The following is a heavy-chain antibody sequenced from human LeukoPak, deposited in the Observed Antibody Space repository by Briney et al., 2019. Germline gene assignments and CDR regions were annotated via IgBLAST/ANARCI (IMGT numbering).Heavy chain of an antibody. J-gene: IGHJ4*02. CDR2: IYYSGST. Sequence: PSETLSLTCTVSGGSISSYYWSWIRQPPGKGLEWIGYIYYSGSTNYNPSLKSRVTISVDTSKNQFSLKLSSVTAADTAVYNCARWNRMIDYWGQGTLVTVSS. D-gene: IGHD1-1*01. CDR1: GGSISSYY. V-gene: IGHV4-59*01. CDR3: ARWNRMIDY.